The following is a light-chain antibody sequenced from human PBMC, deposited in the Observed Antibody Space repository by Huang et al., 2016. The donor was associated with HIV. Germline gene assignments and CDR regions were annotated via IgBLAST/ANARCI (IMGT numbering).Light chain of an antibody. V-gene: IGKV3-20*01. CDR1: QSVSSSY. CDR3: QQYGNSPLT. J-gene: IGKJ4*01. Sequence: EIVLTQSPGTLSLSPGERATLSCRASQSVSSSYLAWYQQKPGQAPRLLIYDASSRATGIPDRFSGSGSGTDFTLTISRLEPEDFAVYYCQQYGNSPLTFGGGTKVVIK. CDR2: DAS.